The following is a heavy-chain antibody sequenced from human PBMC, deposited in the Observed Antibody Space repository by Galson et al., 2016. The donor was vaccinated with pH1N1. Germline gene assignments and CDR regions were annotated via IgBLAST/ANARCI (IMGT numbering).Heavy chain of an antibody. CDR2: IYPGDSDT. CDR3: ARRGINGIDF. D-gene: IGHD1-20*01. V-gene: IGHV5-51*01. J-gene: IGHJ4*02. CDR1: GYSFKSYW. Sequence: QSGAEVKKSGDSLKISCKGSGYSFKSYWIAWVRQMPGKGLEWMGIIYPGDSDTRYSPSFLGQVIMSADKSISTAFLQWSSLNASDTAMYYCARRGINGIDFWGQGTLVTVSS.